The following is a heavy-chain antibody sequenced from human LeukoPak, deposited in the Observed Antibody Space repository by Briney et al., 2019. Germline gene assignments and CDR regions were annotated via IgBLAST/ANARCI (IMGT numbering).Heavy chain of an antibody. Sequence: GGSLRLSCAASGFTFSDYYMSWIRQAPGKGLEWVSYISSSSSYTNYADSVKGRFTISRDNAKNSLYLQMDSLRAEGTAVYYCARYCSGGSCYSHWGQGTLVTVSS. J-gene: IGHJ4*02. CDR1: GFTFSDYY. CDR3: ARYCSGGSCYSH. D-gene: IGHD2-15*01. V-gene: IGHV3-11*06. CDR2: ISSSSSYT.